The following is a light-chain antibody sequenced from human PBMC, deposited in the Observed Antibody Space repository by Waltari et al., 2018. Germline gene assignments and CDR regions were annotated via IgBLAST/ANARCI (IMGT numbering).Light chain of an antibody. Sequence: DFVMTQSPDSLAVSLGERATINCKASQTILYSPTNRNYLALYQQRPGQPPKLVSYWASVRASGVPDRFSGSGSGTDFTLTISSLQPEDVAVYYCQQYITTLTFGGGTKVEIK. V-gene: IGKV4-1*01. J-gene: IGKJ4*01. CDR2: WAS. CDR3: QQYITTLT. CDR1: QTILYSPTNRNY.